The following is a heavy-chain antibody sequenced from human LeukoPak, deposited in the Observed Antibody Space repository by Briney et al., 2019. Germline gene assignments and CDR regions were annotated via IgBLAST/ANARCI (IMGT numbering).Heavy chain of an antibody. V-gene: IGHV3-11*01. D-gene: IGHD5-18*01. CDR3: AKGLGYSYGYAPYFDY. CDR2: ISSSGSTI. J-gene: IGHJ4*02. Sequence: GGSLRLSCAASGFTFSDYYMSWIRQAPGKGLEWVSYISSSGSTIYYADSVKGRFTISRDNAKNSLYLQMNSLRAEDTAVYYCAKGLGYSYGYAPYFDYWGQGTLVTVSS. CDR1: GFTFSDYY.